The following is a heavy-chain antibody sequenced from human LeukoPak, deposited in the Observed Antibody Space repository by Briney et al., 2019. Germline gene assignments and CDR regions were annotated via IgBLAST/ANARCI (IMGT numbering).Heavy chain of an antibody. CDR2: ISSNGGST. Sequence: PGRSLRLSCAASGFTFSSYAMHWVRQAPGKGLEYVSAISSNGGSTYYADSVKGRFTISRDNSKNTLYLQMSSLRAEDTAVYYCVKDRSGHGGYAAMADLYAFDIWGQGTMVTVSS. D-gene: IGHD5-12*01. V-gene: IGHV3-64D*09. CDR3: VKDRSGHGGYAAMADLYAFDI. J-gene: IGHJ3*02. CDR1: GFTFSSYA.